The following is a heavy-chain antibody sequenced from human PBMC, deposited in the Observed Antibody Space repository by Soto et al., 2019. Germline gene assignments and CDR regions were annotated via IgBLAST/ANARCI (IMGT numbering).Heavy chain of an antibody. J-gene: IGHJ4*02. CDR3: AREYSGSYPYYFDY. D-gene: IGHD1-26*01. CDR2: IIPILGIA. V-gene: IGHV1-69*04. Sequence: SVKVSCKASGGTFSSYTISWVRQAPGQGLEWMGRIIPILGIANYAQKFQGRVTITADKSTSTAYMELSSLRSEDTAVYYCAREYSGSYPYYFDYWGQGTLVTVSS. CDR1: GGTFSSYT.